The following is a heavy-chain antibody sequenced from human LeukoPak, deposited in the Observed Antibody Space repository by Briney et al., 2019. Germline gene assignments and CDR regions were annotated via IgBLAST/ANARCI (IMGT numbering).Heavy chain of an antibody. CDR2: IKSKTDGGTT. D-gene: IGHD6-6*01. CDR3: TTGTYYSSSSGTDY. CDR1: GFTFSNAW. Sequence: GGSLRLSCAASGFTFSNAWMSWVRQAPGKGLEWAGRIKSKTDGGTTDYAAPVKGRFTISRDDSKNTLYLQMNSLKTEDTAVYYCTTGTYYSSSSGTDYWGQGTLVTVSS. V-gene: IGHV3-15*01. J-gene: IGHJ4*02.